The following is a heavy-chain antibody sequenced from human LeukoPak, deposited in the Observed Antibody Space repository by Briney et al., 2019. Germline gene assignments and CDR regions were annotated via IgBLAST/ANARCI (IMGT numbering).Heavy chain of an antibody. CDR2: INDSGPI. D-gene: IGHD2-15*01. CDR1: GGSISDYH. Sequence: SETLSLTCAVYGGSISDYHWIWIRQPPGKGLEWIGEINDSGPIRYNPSLKSRVTISIDTSKKQVSLKLSSVTATDTAVYYCAREHCSGGSCYFGYYYGMDVWGQGTTVTVSS. J-gene: IGHJ6*02. V-gene: IGHV4-34*01. CDR3: AREHCSGGSCYFGYYYGMDV.